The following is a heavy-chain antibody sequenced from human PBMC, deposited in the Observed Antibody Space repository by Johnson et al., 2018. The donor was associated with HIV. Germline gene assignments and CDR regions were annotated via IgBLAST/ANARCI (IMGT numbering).Heavy chain of an antibody. CDR3: ARGDEPTFAFDI. CDR2: IYSGGST. Sequence: QVQLVESGGGVVQPGRSLRLSCAASGFTFSSYAMHWVRQAPGKGLEWVSVIYSGGSTYYADSVKGRFTISRDNSKNTLYLQMKSLRVEDTAVYYCARGDEPTFAFDIWGQGTMVTVSS. J-gene: IGHJ3*02. V-gene: IGHV3-NL1*01. CDR1: GFTFSSYA.